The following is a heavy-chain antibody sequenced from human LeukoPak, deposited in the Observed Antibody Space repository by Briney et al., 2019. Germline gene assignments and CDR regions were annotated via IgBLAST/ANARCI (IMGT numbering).Heavy chain of an antibody. CDR1: GGSLSSSSYY. D-gene: IGHD3-3*01. CDR2: IYYSGST. J-gene: IGHJ4*02. CDR3: ARQIRFLEWLG. Sequence: SETLSLTCTVSGGSLSSSSYYWGWIRQPPGKGLEWIGSIYYSGSTYYNPSLKSRVTISVDTSKNQFSLKLSSVTAADTAVYYCARQIRFLEWLGWGQGTLVTVSS. V-gene: IGHV4-39*01.